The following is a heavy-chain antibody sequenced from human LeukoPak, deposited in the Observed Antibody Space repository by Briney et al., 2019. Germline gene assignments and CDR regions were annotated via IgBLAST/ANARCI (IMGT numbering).Heavy chain of an antibody. Sequence: GGSLRLSCAASGFTFRSYGMSWVRQAPGKGLEWVSAISGSGGSTYYADSVKGRFTISRDNSKNTLYLQMNSLRAEDTAVYYCARSRYGDYSSSDYWGQGTLVTVSS. CDR3: ARSRYGDYSSSDY. CDR2: ISGSGGST. CDR1: GFTFRSYG. J-gene: IGHJ4*02. V-gene: IGHV3-23*01. D-gene: IGHD4-17*01.